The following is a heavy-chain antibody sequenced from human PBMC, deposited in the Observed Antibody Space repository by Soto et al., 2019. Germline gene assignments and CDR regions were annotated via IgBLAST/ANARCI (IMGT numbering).Heavy chain of an antibody. Sequence: EVQLLESGGGLVQPGGSLRLSCAAAGFTFSIYAMSWVRQAPGKGLEWVSAISGSGGSTYYADSVKGRFTISRDNSKNTLYLQMNRLRADDTAVYYCAKATRGGAGTLIWDYWGQGTLVTVSS. J-gene: IGHJ4*02. CDR3: AKATRGGAGTLIWDY. CDR2: ISGSGGST. CDR1: GFTFSIYA. D-gene: IGHD1-26*01. V-gene: IGHV3-23*01.